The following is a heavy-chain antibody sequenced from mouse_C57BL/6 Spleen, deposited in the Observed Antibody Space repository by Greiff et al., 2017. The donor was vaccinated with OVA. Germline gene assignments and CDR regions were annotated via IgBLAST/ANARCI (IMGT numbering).Heavy chain of an antibody. CDR3: ASPFTTVVDYWYFDV. CDR2: IHPNSGST. CDR1: GYTFTSYW. D-gene: IGHD1-1*01. J-gene: IGHJ1*03. V-gene: IGHV1-64*01. Sequence: QVQLQQPGAELVKPGASVKLSCKASGYTFTSYWMHWVKQRPGQGLEWIGMIHPNSGSTNYNEKFKSKATLTVDKSSSTAYMQLSSLTSEDSAVYYCASPFTTVVDYWYFDVWGTGTTVTVSS.